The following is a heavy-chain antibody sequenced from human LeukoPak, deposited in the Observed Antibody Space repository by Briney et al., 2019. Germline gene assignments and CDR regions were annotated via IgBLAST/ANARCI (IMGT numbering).Heavy chain of an antibody. Sequence: RSSETLSLTCAVYGGSFSGYYWSWIRQPPGKGLEWIGEINHSGSTNYNPSLKSRVTISVDTSKNQFSLKLSSVTAADTAVYYCARVYYYYMDVWGKGTMVTVSS. CDR1: GGSFSGYY. CDR2: INHSGST. J-gene: IGHJ6*03. CDR3: ARVYYYYMDV. V-gene: IGHV4-34*01.